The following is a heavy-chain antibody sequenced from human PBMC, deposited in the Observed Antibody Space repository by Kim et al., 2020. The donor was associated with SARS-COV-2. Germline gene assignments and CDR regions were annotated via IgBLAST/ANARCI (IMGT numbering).Heavy chain of an antibody. V-gene: IGHV3-9*01. CDR1: GFTFDDYA. CDR2: ISWNSGSI. D-gene: IGHD3-22*01. Sequence: GGSLRLSCAASGFTFDDYAMHWVRQAPGKGLEWVSGISWNSGSIGYADSVKGRFTISRDNAKNSLYLQMNSLRAEDTALYYCAKDTRYYYDSSGLNPFDYWGQGTLVTVSS. CDR3: AKDTRYYYDSSGLNPFDY. J-gene: IGHJ4*02.